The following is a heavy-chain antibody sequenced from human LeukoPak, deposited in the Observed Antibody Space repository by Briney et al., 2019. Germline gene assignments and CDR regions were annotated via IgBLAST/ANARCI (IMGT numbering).Heavy chain of an antibody. CDR1: GFTVSSNY. D-gene: IGHD3-16*02. Sequence: GGSLRLSCAASGFTVSSNYMSWVRQAPGKGLEWASVIYSGGSTYYADSVKGRFTISRDNSKNTLYLQMNSLRAEDTAVYYCARAFYDYVWGSYRFDAFDIWGQGTMVTVSS. V-gene: IGHV3-66*01. CDR2: IYSGGST. CDR3: ARAFYDYVWGSYRFDAFDI. J-gene: IGHJ3*02.